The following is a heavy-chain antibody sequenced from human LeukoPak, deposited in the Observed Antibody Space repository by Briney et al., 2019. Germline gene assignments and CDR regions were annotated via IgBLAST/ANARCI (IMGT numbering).Heavy chain of an antibody. D-gene: IGHD6-19*01. CDR3: AESVAGTGDPVDY. J-gene: IGHJ4*02. Sequence: GGSLRLSCAASGFTFSNYAMNWVRRAPGKGLEWVSNISGRGYSTYYAYSVKGRFTISRDNSKNTLYLQMNSLRAEDTAVYYCAESVAGTGDPVDYWGQGTLVIVSA. V-gene: IGHV3-23*01. CDR2: ISGRGYST. CDR1: GFTFSNYA.